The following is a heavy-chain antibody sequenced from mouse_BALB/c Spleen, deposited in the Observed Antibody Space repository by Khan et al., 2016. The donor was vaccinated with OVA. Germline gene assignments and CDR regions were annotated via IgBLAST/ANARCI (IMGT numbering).Heavy chain of an antibody. J-gene: IGHJ3*01. D-gene: IGHD2-14*01. Sequence: QVQLKQSGAELARPGASVKMSCKASGYTFTSYTIHWIKLRPGQGLEWIGFINPSNGYTNYNQKFKDKATLTADKSSTTVYMQLSSLTSDDSAVYNWVIDGAYHRNDGWFAYWGQGTLVTVSA. V-gene: IGHV1-4*01. CDR1: GYTFTSYT. CDR3: VIDGAYHRNDGWFAY. CDR2: INPSNGYT.